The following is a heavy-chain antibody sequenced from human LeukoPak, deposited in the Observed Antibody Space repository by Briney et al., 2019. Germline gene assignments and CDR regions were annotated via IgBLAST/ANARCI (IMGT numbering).Heavy chain of an antibody. J-gene: IGHJ4*02. CDR1: GGSFSGYY. D-gene: IGHD6-19*01. V-gene: IGHV4-34*01. CDR3: ARCAREQYYFDY. CDR2: INHSGGT. Sequence: PSETLSLTCAVYGGSFSGYYWSWIRQPPGKGLEWIGEINHSGGTNYNPSLKSRVTISVDTSKNQFSLKLSSVTAADTAVYYCARCAREQYYFDYWGQGTLVTVSS.